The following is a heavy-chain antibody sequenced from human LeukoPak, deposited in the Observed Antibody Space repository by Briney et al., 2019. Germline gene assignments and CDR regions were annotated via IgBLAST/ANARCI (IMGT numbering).Heavy chain of an antibody. CDR3: ARGRGWLLQKTKGFNWFDP. D-gene: IGHD5-12*01. V-gene: IGHV4-4*02. CDR2: IYHSGST. Sequence: PSETLSLTCAVSGGSISSSNWWSWVRQPPGKGLEWIGEIYHSGSTNYNPSLKSRVTISVDKSKNQFSLQLNSVTPEDTAVYYCARGRGWLLQKTKGFNWFDPWGQGTLVTVSS. CDR1: GGSISSSNW. J-gene: IGHJ5*02.